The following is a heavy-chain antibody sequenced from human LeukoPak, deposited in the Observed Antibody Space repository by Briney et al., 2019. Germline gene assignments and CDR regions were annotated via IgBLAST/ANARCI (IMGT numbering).Heavy chain of an antibody. V-gene: IGHV3-66*01. CDR3: ARDLTFDY. CDR1: EFTFSNYA. J-gene: IGHJ4*02. CDR2: LYSGGTT. Sequence: GGSLRLSCAASEFTFSNYAIHWVRQAPGKGLECVSILYSGGTTYYADSVKGRFTISRDNSKNTVFLQMMGLRAEDTAVYYCARDLTFDYWGQGTLVTVSS.